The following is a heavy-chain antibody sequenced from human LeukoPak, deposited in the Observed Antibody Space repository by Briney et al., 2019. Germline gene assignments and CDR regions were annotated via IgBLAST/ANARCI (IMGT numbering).Heavy chain of an antibody. J-gene: IGHJ4*02. CDR2: ISYDGSNK. D-gene: IGHD3-22*01. V-gene: IGHV3-30-3*01. CDR3: ARDSYYYDSSGSPG. Sequence: GGSLRLSCAASGFTFSSYAMHWVRQAPGKGLEWVAVISYDGSNKYYADSVKGRFTISRDNSKNTLYLQMNSLRAEDTAVYYCARDSYYYDSSGSPGWGQGTLVTVSS. CDR1: GFTFSSYA.